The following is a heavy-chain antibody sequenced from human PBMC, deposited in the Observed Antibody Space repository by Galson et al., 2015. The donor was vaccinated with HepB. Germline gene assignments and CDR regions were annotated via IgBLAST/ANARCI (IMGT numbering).Heavy chain of an antibody. V-gene: IGHV1-69*08. Sequence: SVKVSCKASGGTFSSYTISWVRQAPGQGLEWMGRIIPIPGKANYAQKFQGRVTMTADKSTSTAYMELSSLRSEDTAVYYCAKVAIGGATHGSFDYWGQGILVAVSS. CDR1: GGTFSSYT. D-gene: IGHD1-26*01. CDR2: IIPIPGKA. J-gene: IGHJ4*02. CDR3: AKVAIGGATHGSFDY.